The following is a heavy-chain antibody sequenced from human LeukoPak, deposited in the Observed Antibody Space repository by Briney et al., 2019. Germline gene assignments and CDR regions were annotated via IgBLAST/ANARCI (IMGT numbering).Heavy chain of an antibody. Sequence: PGGSLRLSCEASGFTFDDYGMSWVCQVPGKGLEWVSGTNRNGDITDYADSVKGRFTISRDNAKNSHFLQMNSLRVEDTAFYYCARGFRNGPFDCWGQGTLVTVSS. V-gene: IGHV3-20*04. CDR1: GFTFDDYG. D-gene: IGHD2-8*01. CDR3: ARGFRNGPFDC. J-gene: IGHJ4*02. CDR2: TNRNGDIT.